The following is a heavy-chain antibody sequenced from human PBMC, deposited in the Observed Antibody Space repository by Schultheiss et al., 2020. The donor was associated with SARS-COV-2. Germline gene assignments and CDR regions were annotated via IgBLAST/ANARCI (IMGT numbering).Heavy chain of an antibody. J-gene: IGHJ4*02. CDR1: GYTFKIYG. CDR3: ARAMAVGATQAFDY. D-gene: IGHD1-26*01. Sequence: ASVKVSCAASGYTFKIYGLTWVRQAPGQGLEWMGWIGPYNGNTRNAQKFQGRITMTTDTSTSTAYMELRSLRSDDTAVYYCARAMAVGATQAFDYWGQGTLVTVSS. V-gene: IGHV1-18*01. CDR2: IGPYNGNT.